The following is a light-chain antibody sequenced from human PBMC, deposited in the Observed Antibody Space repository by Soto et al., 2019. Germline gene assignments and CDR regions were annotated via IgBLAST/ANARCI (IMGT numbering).Light chain of an antibody. V-gene: IGLV4-69*01. Sequence: QPVLTQSPSASASLGASVKLTCTLSSGHSSYAIAWHQQQPEKGPRYLMKLNNDGSHSKGDGIPDRFSGSSSGAERYLTISGLQSEDEADYYCQTWGTGTWVFGGGTQLTVL. J-gene: IGLJ3*02. CDR3: QTWGTGTWV. CDR2: LNNDGSH. CDR1: SGHSSYA.